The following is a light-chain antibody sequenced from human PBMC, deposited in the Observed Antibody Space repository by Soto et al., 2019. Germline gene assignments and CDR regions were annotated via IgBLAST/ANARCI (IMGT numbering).Light chain of an antibody. V-gene: IGLV1-40*01. CDR2: ANS. CDR1: TSNIGAGYD. CDR3: QSYDNSLSGWV. Sequence: QAVVTQPPSVSGAPGQRVTISCTGSTSNIGAGYDVHWYQQLPGTAPKLLIYANSNRPSGVPDRFSGSKSGTSASLAITGLQAEDEADYYCQSYDNSLSGWVFGGVTKLTVL. J-gene: IGLJ2*01.